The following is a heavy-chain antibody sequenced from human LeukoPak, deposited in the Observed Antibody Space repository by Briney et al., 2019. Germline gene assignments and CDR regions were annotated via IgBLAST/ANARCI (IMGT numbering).Heavy chain of an antibody. CDR1: GYSFTSYR. CDR3: ARLQPHSSGWYGPIDY. D-gene: IGHD6-19*01. V-gene: IGHV5-51*01. J-gene: IGHJ4*02. CDR2: IYPGDSDT. Sequence: GESLKISCKGSGYSFTSYRIGWVRQMPGKGLEWMGIIYPGDSDTRYSPSFQGQVTISADKSISTAYLQWSSLKASDTAMYYCARLQPHSSGWYGPIDYWGQGTLVTVSS.